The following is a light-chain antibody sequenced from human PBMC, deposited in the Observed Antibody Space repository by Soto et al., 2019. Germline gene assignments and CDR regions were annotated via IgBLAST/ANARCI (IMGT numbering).Light chain of an antibody. V-gene: IGKV3-11*01. J-gene: IGKJ1*01. CDR2: DTS. Sequence: EIVLTQSPATLSLSPGERATLSCRASQSVSRSLAWFQQKPGQAPRLLIYDTSNRATGIPARFSGSGSGTDFTLIISSLEPEDFAVYYCQQYDDWPETFGQGTKVDIK. CDR3: QQYDDWPET. CDR1: QSVSRS.